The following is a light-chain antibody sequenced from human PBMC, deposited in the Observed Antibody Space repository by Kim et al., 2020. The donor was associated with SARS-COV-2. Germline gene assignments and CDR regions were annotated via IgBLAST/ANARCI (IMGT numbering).Light chain of an antibody. J-gene: IGLJ3*02. CDR2: RST. CDR1: RSNIGAGYN. CDR3: QSYDATLSGWV. Sequence: QAVVTQPPSVSGAPGQRVTISCTGSRSNIGAGYNVHWYQHLPGTAPKLLIYRSTERPSGVPNRFSGSESGTSASLAITGLQAGDEGVYYCQSYDATLSGWVFGGGTQLTVL. V-gene: IGLV1-40*01.